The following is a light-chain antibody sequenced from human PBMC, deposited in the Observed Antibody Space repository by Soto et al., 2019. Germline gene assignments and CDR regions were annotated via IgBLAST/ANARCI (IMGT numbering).Light chain of an antibody. CDR1: SCDVGGYNY. CDR2: EVS. J-gene: IGLJ3*02. V-gene: IGLV2-14*01. CDR3: SSYTSSSLV. Sequence: QSALTQPASVSGSPGQSITISCTGTSCDVGGYNYVSWYQQHPGNAPKLMIYEVSHRPSGVSNRFSGSKSGNTASLTISGLQAEDEADYYCSSYTSSSLVFGGGTKLTVL.